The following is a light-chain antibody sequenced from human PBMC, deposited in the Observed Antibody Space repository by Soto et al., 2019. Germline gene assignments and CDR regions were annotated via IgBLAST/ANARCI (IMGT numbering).Light chain of an antibody. CDR3: QKYNRAPFT. CDR2: AAS. Sequence: EIQMTQSPSSLSASVGDRVTITCRASQGISNYLAWYQQKPGKVPKLLIYAASTLQSGVPSRFSGSGSGTDFTLSISRLPHEDVATYYCQKYNRAPFTFGHGTKVDIK. V-gene: IGKV1-27*01. CDR1: QGISNY. J-gene: IGKJ3*01.